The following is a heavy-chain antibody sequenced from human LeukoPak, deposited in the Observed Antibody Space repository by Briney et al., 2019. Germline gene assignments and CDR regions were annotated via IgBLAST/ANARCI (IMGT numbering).Heavy chain of an antibody. D-gene: IGHD6-6*01. V-gene: IGHV4-61*02. Sequence: SETLSLTCTVSGGSVSSGTNYWTWIRQPAGKGLEWIGRIYTSGSTNFNPSLKSRVSISLDTSQNQFSLKVSTVTAADTAVYYCARERAARNFDYWGQGILVTVSS. CDR2: IYTSGST. CDR3: ARERAARNFDY. CDR1: GGSVSSGTNY. J-gene: IGHJ4*02.